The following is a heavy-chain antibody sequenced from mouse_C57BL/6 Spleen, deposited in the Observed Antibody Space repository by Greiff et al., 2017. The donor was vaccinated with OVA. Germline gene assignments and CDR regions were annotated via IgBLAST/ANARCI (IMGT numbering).Heavy chain of an antibody. Sequence: VQLQQPGAELVKPGASVKVSCKASGYTFTSYWMHWVKQRPGQGLEWIGRIHPSDSDTNYNQKFKGKATLTVDKSSSTAYMKLSSLTSEDSAVYYCATYYDYDGGFAYWGQGTLVTVSA. CDR3: ATYYDYDGGFAY. CDR2: IHPSDSDT. D-gene: IGHD2-4*01. V-gene: IGHV1-74*01. J-gene: IGHJ3*01. CDR1: GYTFTSYW.